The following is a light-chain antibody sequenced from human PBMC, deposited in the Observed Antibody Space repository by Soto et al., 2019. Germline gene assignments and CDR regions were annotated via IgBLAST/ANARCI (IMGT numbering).Light chain of an antibody. V-gene: IGLV3-21*02. CDR2: DDS. J-gene: IGLJ1*01. CDR3: QPWDTISHRYL. Sequence: SYELTQPPSVSVAPGQTARITCGGGRVGTESVHWYQQKPGQAPVLVVYDDSNRPSGIPERFSGSNSANTATLTITRVAAGDEADYYRQPWDTISHRYLFGTGTKFIVL. CDR1: RVGTES.